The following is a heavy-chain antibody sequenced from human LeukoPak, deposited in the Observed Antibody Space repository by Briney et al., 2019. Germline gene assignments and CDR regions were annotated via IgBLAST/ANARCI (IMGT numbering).Heavy chain of an antibody. D-gene: IGHD2-21*02. V-gene: IGHV3-30-3*01. CDR1: GFTFSSYA. J-gene: IGHJ4*02. CDR2: ISYDGSNK. CDR3: ARGKTATLVSTLDY. Sequence: GGSLRLSCAASGFTFSSYAMHWVRQAPGKGLEWVAVISYDGSNKYYADSVKGRFTISRDNSKNTLYLQMNSLRAEDTAVYYCARGKTATLVSTLDYWGQGTLVTVSS.